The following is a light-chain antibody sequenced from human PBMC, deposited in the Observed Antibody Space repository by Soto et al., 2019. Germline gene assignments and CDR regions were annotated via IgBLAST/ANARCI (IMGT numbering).Light chain of an antibody. J-gene: IGKJ2*01. Sequence: DIQMTPSPSSLSASVGARVTITCRASQDISNYLAWFQQKPGKAPKSLIFAASSLQSELPSQFSGTGSGTEFTLTISSLQPEDSATYYCQQYNSYPYTFGQGTNLEIK. V-gene: IGKV1-16*02. CDR1: QDISNY. CDR2: AAS. CDR3: QQYNSYPYT.